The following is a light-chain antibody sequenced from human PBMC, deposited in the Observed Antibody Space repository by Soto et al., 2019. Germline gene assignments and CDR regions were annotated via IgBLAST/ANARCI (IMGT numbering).Light chain of an antibody. CDR1: QGISSW. CDR2: KAS. J-gene: IGKJ1*01. CDR3: QQYNSYSRT. V-gene: IGKV1-5*03. Sequence: DIQMTQAPSSVSASVGDRVTITCRASQGISSWLAWYQHKPGKAPKLLIYKASSLESGVPSRFSGSGSGTEFTLTISSLQPDDFATYYCQQYNSYSRTFGQGTKVDI.